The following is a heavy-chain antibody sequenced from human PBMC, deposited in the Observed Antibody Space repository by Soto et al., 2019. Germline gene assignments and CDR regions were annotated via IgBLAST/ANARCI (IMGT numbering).Heavy chain of an antibody. Sequence: AVKVSCKASGGTFSSYAISWVRQAPGQGLEWMGGIIPIFGTANYAQKFQGRVTITADESTSTAYMGLSSLRSEDTAVYYCASPASDFWSGYPYGMDVWGQGSTVTVSS. J-gene: IGHJ6*02. D-gene: IGHD3-3*01. CDR3: ASPASDFWSGYPYGMDV. CDR2: IIPIFGTA. V-gene: IGHV1-69*13. CDR1: GGTFSSYA.